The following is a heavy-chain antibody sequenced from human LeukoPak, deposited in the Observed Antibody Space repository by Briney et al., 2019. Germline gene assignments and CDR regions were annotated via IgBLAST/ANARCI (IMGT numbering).Heavy chain of an antibody. CDR1: GGSISSSSYY. D-gene: IGHD2-15*01. CDR2: IHYSGST. Sequence: SETLSLTCTVSGGSISSSSYYWGWIRQPPGKGLEWIGSIHYSGSTNYNPSLKSRVTISVDTSKNQFSLKLSSVTAADTAVYYCARGYCSGGSCYSYYYYNYMDVWGKGTTVTISS. V-gene: IGHV4-39*07. J-gene: IGHJ6*03. CDR3: ARGYCSGGSCYSYYYYNYMDV.